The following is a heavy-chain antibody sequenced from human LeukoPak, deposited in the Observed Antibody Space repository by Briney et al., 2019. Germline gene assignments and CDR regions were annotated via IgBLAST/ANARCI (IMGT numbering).Heavy chain of an antibody. CDR1: GYTFTSYG. CDR3: ARDQEVYSSSSVDY. V-gene: IGHV1-18*01. J-gene: IGHJ4*02. Sequence: ASVKVSCKASGYTFTSYGISWVRQAPGQGLEWMGWISAYNGNTNYAQKLQGRVTMTTDTSTSTAYMELRSLRSDDTAVYYCARDQEVYSSSSVDYWGQGTLVTVSS. CDR2: ISAYNGNT. D-gene: IGHD6-6*01.